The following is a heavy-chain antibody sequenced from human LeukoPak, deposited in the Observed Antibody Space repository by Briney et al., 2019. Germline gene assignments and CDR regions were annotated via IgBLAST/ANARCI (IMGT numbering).Heavy chain of an antibody. Sequence: VSVKVSCKVSGYTLTELSMHWVRQAPGKGLEWMGGFDPEDGETIYAQRFQGRVTMTEDTSTDTAYMELSSLRSEDTAVYYCATRERMVRGVDDAFDIWGQGTMVTVSS. CDR2: FDPEDGET. CDR1: GYTLTELS. V-gene: IGHV1-24*01. D-gene: IGHD3-10*01. J-gene: IGHJ3*02. CDR3: ATRERMVRGVDDAFDI.